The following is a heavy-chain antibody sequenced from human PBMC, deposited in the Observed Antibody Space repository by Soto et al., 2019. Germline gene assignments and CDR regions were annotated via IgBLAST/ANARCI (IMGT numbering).Heavy chain of an antibody. CDR1: GFTFSRYA. V-gene: IGHV3-23*01. Sequence: EVQLLESGGGLVQPGGSLRLSCAASGFTFSRYAMSWVRQAPGKGLERVSVISGSGGSTNYADSVKGRFSISRDNFKNALDLQMNSLRADDTAVYYCAQRTIGSDDCFDYWGQGTLVTVSS. CDR3: AQRTIGSDDCFDY. J-gene: IGHJ4*02. D-gene: IGHD1-26*01. CDR2: ISGSGGST.